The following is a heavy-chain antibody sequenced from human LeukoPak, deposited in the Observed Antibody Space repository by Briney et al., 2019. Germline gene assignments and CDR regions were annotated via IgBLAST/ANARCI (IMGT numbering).Heavy chain of an antibody. V-gene: IGHV3-7*01. CDR3: AREPPRDLHYDFWSGKPGF. CDR2: IKQDGSEK. J-gene: IGHJ4*02. Sequence: PGGSLRLSCAASGFTFSSYWMSWVRQAPGKGLEWVANIKQDGSEKYYMDSVKGRFTISRDNAKNSLYLQMNSLRAEDTAVYYCAREPPRDLHYDFWSGKPGFWGQGTLVTVSS. CDR1: GFTFSSYW. D-gene: IGHD3-3*01.